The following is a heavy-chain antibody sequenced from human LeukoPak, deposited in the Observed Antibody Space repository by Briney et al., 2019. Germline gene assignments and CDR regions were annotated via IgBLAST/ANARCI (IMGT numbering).Heavy chain of an antibody. CDR2: ISYDGSNK. D-gene: IGHD3-10*01. V-gene: IGHV3-30-3*01. Sequence: GGSLRLSCAASGFTFSSYAMHWVRQAPGKGLEWVAVISYDGSNKYYADSVRGRFTISRDNSKNTLYLQMNSLRAEDTAVYYCAPSKIWFGEWFDYWGQGTLVTVSS. CDR1: GFTFSSYA. CDR3: APSKIWFGEWFDY. J-gene: IGHJ4*02.